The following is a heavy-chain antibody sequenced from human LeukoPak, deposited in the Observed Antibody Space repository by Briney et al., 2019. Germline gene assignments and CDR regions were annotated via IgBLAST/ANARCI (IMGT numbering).Heavy chain of an antibody. CDR2: INTNTGNP. CDR3: ARESDVAYYYESSGYSFGY. D-gene: IGHD3-22*01. J-gene: IGHJ4*02. V-gene: IGHV7-4-1*02. CDR1: GYTFTSYA. Sequence: GASVKVSCKASGYTFTSYAMNWVRQAPGQGLEWMGWINTNTGNPTYAQGFTGRFVFSLDTSVSTAYLQISSLKAEDTAVYYCARESDVAYYYESSGYSFGYWGQGTLVTVSS.